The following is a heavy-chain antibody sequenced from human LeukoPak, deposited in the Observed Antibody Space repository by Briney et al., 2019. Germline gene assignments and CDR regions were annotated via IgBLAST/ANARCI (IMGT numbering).Heavy chain of an antibody. V-gene: IGHV3-66*01. CDR3: ARDRGCGDCYPPANDAFDI. D-gene: IGHD2-21*02. CDR1: GFTVSSYD. CDR2: IYSGGST. Sequence: GGSLRLSCAASGFTVSSYDMSWVRQAPGKGLEWVSVIYSGGSTYYSDSVKGRFTISRDNSESTLYLQMNSMRAEDTAVYYCARDRGCGDCYPPANDAFDIWGQGTMVTVSS. J-gene: IGHJ3*02.